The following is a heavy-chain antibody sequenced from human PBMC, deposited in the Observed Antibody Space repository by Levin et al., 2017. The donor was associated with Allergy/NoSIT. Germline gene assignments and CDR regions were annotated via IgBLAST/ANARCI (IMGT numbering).Heavy chain of an antibody. Sequence: ASVKVSCKASGYTFTGYYIHWVRQAPGQGLEWMGWINPNSGVTKEAKKCQGRVTLPRAPSLRTAYTELNSLRSDDTAVEDGARGGIYGAGSYGGDWGQGTLGTGSS. CDR2: INPNSGVT. D-gene: IGHD3-10*01. V-gene: IGHV1-2*02. CDR1: GYTFTGYY. J-gene: IGHJ4*02. CDR3: ARGGIYGAGSYGGD.